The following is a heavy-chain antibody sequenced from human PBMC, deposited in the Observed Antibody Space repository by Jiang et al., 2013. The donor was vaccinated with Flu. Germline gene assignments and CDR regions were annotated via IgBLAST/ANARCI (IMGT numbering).Heavy chain of an antibody. Sequence: LLKPSETLSLTCTVSGGSIRDYWGWIRQPPGKGLEWIGNIYYSGSTYYNPSLKSRVTISADTSKNQVSLKLSSVTAADTAVYYCARLSRTSFSVNHYYGMDVWGQGTTVTVSS. CDR2: IYYSGST. CDR1: GGSIRDY. CDR3: ARLSRTSFSVNHYYGMDV. D-gene: IGHD2/OR15-2a*01. J-gene: IGHJ6*02. V-gene: IGHV4-39*01.